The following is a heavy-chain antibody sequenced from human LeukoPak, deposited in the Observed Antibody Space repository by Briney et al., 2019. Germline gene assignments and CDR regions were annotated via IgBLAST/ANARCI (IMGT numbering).Heavy chain of an antibody. D-gene: IGHD1-26*01. Sequence: GASVKVSCKASGYTFTSYGISWVRQAPGQGLEWMGWISAYNGNTDYAQKLQGRVTMTTDTSTSTAYMELRSLRSDDTAVYYCARDSGERYSRSFVPDYWGQGTLVTVSS. J-gene: IGHJ4*02. CDR3: ARDSGERYSRSFVPDY. CDR1: GYTFTSYG. V-gene: IGHV1-18*01. CDR2: ISAYNGNT.